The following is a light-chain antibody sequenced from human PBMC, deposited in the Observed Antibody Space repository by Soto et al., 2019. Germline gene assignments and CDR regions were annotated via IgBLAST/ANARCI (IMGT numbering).Light chain of an antibody. V-gene: IGLV1-40*01. CDR1: SSNIGAGYD. Sequence: HSALTKPPSVSGVPGQRVTISCTGSSSNIGAGYDVHWYLQLPGTAPKLIIYGNTNRPSGVPDRFSGSKSGSSASLAITGLQAEDEADYYCQSHDSSLHASVFGTGTKVTAL. J-gene: IGLJ1*01. CDR3: QSHDSSLHASV. CDR2: GNT.